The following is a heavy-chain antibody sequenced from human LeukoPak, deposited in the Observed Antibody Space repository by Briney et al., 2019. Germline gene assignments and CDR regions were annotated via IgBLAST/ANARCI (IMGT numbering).Heavy chain of an antibody. CDR2: MNPNSGNT. CDR3: ATVDSSGYSQFDY. V-gene: IGHV1-8*03. Sequence: GASVKVSCKASGYTFTSYDINWVRQGTGQGLEWMGWMNPNSGNTGYAQKFQGRVTITRNTSISTAYMELSSLRSEDTAVYYCATVDSSGYSQFDYWGQGTLVTVSS. J-gene: IGHJ4*02. CDR1: GYTFTSYD. D-gene: IGHD3-22*01.